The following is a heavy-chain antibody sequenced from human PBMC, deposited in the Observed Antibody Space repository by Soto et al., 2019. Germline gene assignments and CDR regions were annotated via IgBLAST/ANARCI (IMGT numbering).Heavy chain of an antibody. CDR3: TRAGSITGTMYYYFYGMDV. CDR1: GGTFSSYA. CDR2: IIPIFGTA. Sequence: SVKVSCKASGGTFSSYAISWVRQAPGQGLEWMGGIIPIFGTANYAQKFQGRVTITADESTSAAYMELSSLRSEDTAVYYCTRAGSITGTMYYYFYGMDVWGQGTTVTVS. J-gene: IGHJ6*02. V-gene: IGHV1-69*13. D-gene: IGHD1-7*01.